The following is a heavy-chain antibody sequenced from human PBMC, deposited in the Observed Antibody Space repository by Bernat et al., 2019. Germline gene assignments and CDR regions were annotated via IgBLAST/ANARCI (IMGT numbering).Heavy chain of an antibody. J-gene: IGHJ2*01. CDR3: ARSTPIAVSGTLTWYFDL. CDR1: GFTFSDYY. Sequence: QVQLVESGGDLVRPGGSLRLSCAASGFTFSDYYMGWFRQAPGKGLEWVSFISSGSGGSISYADSVKGRFTISRDNADNSLFLQMNGLRVEDTAVYYCARSTPIAVSGTLTWYFDLWGRGTLVTVSS. V-gene: IGHV3-11*01. CDR2: ISSGSGGSI. D-gene: IGHD6-19*01.